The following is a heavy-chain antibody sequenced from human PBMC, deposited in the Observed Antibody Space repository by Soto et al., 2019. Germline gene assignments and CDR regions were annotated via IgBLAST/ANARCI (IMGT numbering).Heavy chain of an antibody. CDR2: ISTSGSRT. V-gene: IGHV3-48*01. J-gene: IGHJ4*02. CDR1: GFTLSSYS. Sequence: EVQLVESGGGLVQPGGSLRLSCAASGFTLSSYSMNWVRQAPGKGLEWISYISTSGSRTVYADSVKGRFTISRDTAKNSLYLQMNSLRAEKPAVYFCVRDADVVPLGEHMVYGEYWGQGTLVTVSS. D-gene: IGHD5-12*01. CDR3: VRDADVVPLGEHMVYGEY.